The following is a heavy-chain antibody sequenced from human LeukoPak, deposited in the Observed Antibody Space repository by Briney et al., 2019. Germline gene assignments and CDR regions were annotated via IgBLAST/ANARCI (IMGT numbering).Heavy chain of an antibody. V-gene: IGHV3-13*01. CDR3: ARGVATMKGDPFDI. J-gene: IGHJ3*02. CDR2: IGTAGDT. D-gene: IGHD5-12*01. Sequence: GGSLRLSCAASGFTFSSYDMHWVRQATGKGLEWVSAIGTAGDTYYPGSVKGRFTISRENAKNSLYLQMNSLRAGDTAVYHCARGVATMKGDPFDIWGQGTMVTVSS. CDR1: GFTFSSYD.